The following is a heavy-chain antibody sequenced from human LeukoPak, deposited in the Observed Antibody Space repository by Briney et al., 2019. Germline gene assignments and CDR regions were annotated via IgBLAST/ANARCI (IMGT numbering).Heavy chain of an antibody. Sequence: GGSLRLSCAASGFTFSNYWMHWVRQAPGKGLVWVSRIKGDGSHTIYADSVKGRFTISRDNAKNTLYLQMKSPRAEDTAVYYCVRDWDHFDFDSWGLGTLVTVSS. D-gene: IGHD3-9*01. CDR2: IKGDGSHT. CDR3: VRDWDHFDFDS. CDR1: GFTFSNYW. J-gene: IGHJ5*01. V-gene: IGHV3-74*01.